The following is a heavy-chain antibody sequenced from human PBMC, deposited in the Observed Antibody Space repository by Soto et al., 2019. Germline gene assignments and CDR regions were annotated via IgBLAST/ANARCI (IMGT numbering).Heavy chain of an antibody. D-gene: IGHD1-26*01. CDR3: ARGRHRVGAYIAII. J-gene: IGHJ4*02. CDR2: MNPNSGNT. Sequence: QVQLVQSGAEVKKAGASVMVSCKASGYTFSSYDINWVRQATGQGLEWMGWMNPNSGNTGYAQKFQGRVTMTRDTSMNTAYMELSSLRSDDTAVYYCARGRHRVGAYIAIIWGQGTLVTVSS. CDR1: GYTFSSYD. V-gene: IGHV1-8*01.